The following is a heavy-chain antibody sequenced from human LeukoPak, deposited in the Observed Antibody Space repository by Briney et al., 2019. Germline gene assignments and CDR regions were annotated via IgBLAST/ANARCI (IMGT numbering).Heavy chain of an antibody. D-gene: IGHD3-22*01. CDR2: INPSGGST. Sequence: GASVKVSCKASGYTFTSYSMHWVRQAPGQGLEWMGIINPSGGSTSYAQKFQGRVTMTRDMSTSTAYMELSSLRSEDAAVYYCAKNTQAYYDSSGYYYLEFWGQGTLVTVSS. V-gene: IGHV1-46*01. CDR1: GYTFTSYS. CDR3: AKNTQAYYDSSGYYYLEF. J-gene: IGHJ4*02.